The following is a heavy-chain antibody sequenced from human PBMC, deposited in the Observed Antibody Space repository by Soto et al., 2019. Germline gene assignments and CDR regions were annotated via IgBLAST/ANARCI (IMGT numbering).Heavy chain of an antibody. J-gene: IGHJ6*02. CDR1: GYTFSNYG. V-gene: IGHV1-18*01. CDR3: ARVSSSIVVVPDYGMDV. CDR2: ISLYSDGT. D-gene: IGHD2-2*01. Sequence: ASVKVSCKTSGYTFSNYGITWVRQAPGQPLEWLGWISLYSDGTNYAQKFQGRVTMNTETSTSTAYMAMRSLGFDDTAVYFCARVSSSIVVVPDYGMDVWGQGTTVTV.